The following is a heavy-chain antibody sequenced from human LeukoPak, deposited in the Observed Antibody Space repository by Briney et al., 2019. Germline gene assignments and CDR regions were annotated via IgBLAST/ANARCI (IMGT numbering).Heavy chain of an antibody. V-gene: IGHV1-69*13. CDR3: ARRGALYYDFCSGYYTPNSLIDY. J-gene: IGHJ4*02. D-gene: IGHD3-3*01. CDR2: IIPIFGTA. CDR1: GGTFSSYG. Sequence: SVKVSCKASGGTFSSYGISWVRQAPGQGLEWMGGIIPIFGTANYAQKFQGRVTITADESTSTAYMELRSLSSEDTAVYYCARRGALYYDFCSGYYTPNSLIDYWGQGTLVTASS.